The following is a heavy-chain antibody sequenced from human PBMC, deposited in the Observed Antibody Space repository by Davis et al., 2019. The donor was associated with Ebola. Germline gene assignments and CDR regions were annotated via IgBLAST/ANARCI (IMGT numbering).Heavy chain of an antibody. CDR2: IYYSGGT. V-gene: IGHV4-59*01. CDR1: GGSISSYY. CDR3: ARGRNYYYYMDV. Sequence: PSETLSLTCTVSGGSISSYYWSWIRQPPGKGLEWIGYIYYSGGTNYNPSLKSRVTISVDTSKNQFSLKLSSVTAADTAVYYCARGRNYYYYMDVRGKGTTVTVSS. J-gene: IGHJ6*03.